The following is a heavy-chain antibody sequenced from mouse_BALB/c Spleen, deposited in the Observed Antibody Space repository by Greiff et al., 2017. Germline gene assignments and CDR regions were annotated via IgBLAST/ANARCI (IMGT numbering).Heavy chain of an antibody. CDR2: IFPGSGNT. J-gene: IGHJ2*01. CDR3: ARGGGYHFDY. CDR1: GYSFTSYY. D-gene: IGHD2-14*01. Sequence: VQLQQSGPELVKPGASVKISCKASGYSFTSYYIHWVKQRPGQGLEWIGWIFPGSGNTKYNEKFKGKATLTEDTSSSTAYMQLSSLTSEDSAGYFCARGGGYHFDYWGQGTTLTVSS. V-gene: IGHV1-66*01.